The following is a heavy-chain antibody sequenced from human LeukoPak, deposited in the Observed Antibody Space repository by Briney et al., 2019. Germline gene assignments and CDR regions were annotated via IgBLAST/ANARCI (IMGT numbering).Heavy chain of an antibody. CDR1: GFTFSRYS. D-gene: IGHD4-23*01. CDR3: SGSFLGPDLTVVTPADY. CDR2: ISSSSSTI. Sequence: GGSLRLSCAASGFTFSRYSMNWVRQAPGKGLEWVSYISSSSSTIYYADSVKGRFTISRDNANNSLYLQMNSLRAEDTAVYYCSGSFLGPDLTVVTPADYWGQGTLVTVSS. V-gene: IGHV3-48*04. J-gene: IGHJ4*02.